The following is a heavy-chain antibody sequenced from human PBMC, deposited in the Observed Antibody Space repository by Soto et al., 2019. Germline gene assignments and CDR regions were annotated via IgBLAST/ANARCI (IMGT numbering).Heavy chain of an antibody. CDR2: ISGAGGST. CDR3: EKHRLGGNFDY. Sequence: GGSLRLSCAASGFTFNNYAMNWVRQAPGKGLEWVATISGAGGSTYYADSVKGRFTISRDNSKNTLYLQMNSLRVEDTAVYFFEKHRLGGNFDYWGQAKQVTVS. CDR1: GFTFNNYA. V-gene: IGHV3-23*01. J-gene: IGHJ4*02.